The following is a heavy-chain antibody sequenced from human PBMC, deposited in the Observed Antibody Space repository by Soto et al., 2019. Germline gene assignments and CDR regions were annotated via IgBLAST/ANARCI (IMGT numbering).Heavy chain of an antibody. V-gene: IGHV1-18*01. CDR3: ARDPKYSSGWYLFWDYFDY. D-gene: IGHD6-19*01. CDR1: GYTFTSYG. J-gene: IGHJ4*02. Sequence: GASVKVSCKASGYTFTSYGISWVRQAPGQGLEWMGWISAYNGNTNYAQKLQGRVTMTTDTSTSTAYMELRSLRSDDTAVYYCARDPKYSSGWYLFWDYFDYWGQGTLVTVSS. CDR2: ISAYNGNT.